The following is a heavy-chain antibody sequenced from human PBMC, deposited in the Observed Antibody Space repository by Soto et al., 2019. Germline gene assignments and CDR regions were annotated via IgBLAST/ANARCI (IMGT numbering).Heavy chain of an antibody. CDR2: IYTSGTT. Sequence: SXTLSLACTVAGRTISGYYWIWIRQPAGERLEWIGRIYTSGTTDFNPSLKGRVTMSVDTSKNQFSLKLTSVTAADTALYYCAREDYYDTGYYVVWGQGTQVTVSS. J-gene: IGHJ4*02. V-gene: IGHV4-4*07. CDR3: AREDYYDTGYYVV. CDR1: GRTISGYY. D-gene: IGHD3-9*01.